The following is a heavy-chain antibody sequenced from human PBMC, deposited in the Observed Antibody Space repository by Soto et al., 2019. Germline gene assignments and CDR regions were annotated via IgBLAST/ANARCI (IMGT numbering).Heavy chain of an antibody. J-gene: IGHJ4*02. CDR1: GGTFSSYA. V-gene: IGHV1-69*13. CDR3: ASTPMITFGGVILYFDY. Sequence: SVKVSCKASGGTFSSYAISWVRQAPGQGLEWMGGIIPIFGTANYAQKFQGRVTITADESTSTAYMELSSLRSEDTAVYYCASTPMITFGGVILYFDYWGQGTLVTVSP. D-gene: IGHD3-16*02. CDR2: IIPIFGTA.